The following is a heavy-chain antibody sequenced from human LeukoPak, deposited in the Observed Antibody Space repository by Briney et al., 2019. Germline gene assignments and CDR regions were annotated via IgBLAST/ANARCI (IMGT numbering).Heavy chain of an antibody. Sequence: GGSLRLSCAASGITFVGHAMHWVRQAPGKGLEWVSGISWNSASRAYADSVKGRFTIYRDNAKNSLYLQMNSLRPEDTALYYCAADMAAAISESFDIWGKGTMVTVS. CDR2: ISWNSASR. V-gene: IGHV3-9*01. J-gene: IGHJ3*02. CDR1: GITFVGHA. D-gene: IGHD2-2*02. CDR3: AADMAAAISESFDI.